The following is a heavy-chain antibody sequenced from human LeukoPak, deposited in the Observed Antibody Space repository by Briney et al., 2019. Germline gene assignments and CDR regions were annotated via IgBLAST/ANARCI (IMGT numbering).Heavy chain of an antibody. J-gene: IGHJ6*03. CDR1: GFTFSSYG. V-gene: IGHV3-30*02. CDR2: IRYDGSNK. D-gene: IGHD5-12*01. CDR3: EKGSGYEAQYYHYYMDV. Sequence: GGSLRLSCAASGFTFSSYGMHWVRQAPGKGLEWVAFIRYDGSNKYYADSVKGRFTISRDNSKNTLYLHVNSLRPEDTAVYYCEKGSGYEAQYYHYYMDVWGKGTTVTISS.